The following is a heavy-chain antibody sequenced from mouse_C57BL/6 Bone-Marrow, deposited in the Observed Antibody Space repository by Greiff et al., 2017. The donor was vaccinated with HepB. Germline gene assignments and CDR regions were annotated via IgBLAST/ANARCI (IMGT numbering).Heavy chain of an antibody. CDR2: ISSGGSYT. CDR3: AREGYVY. CDR1: GFTFSSYG. J-gene: IGHJ3*01. Sequence: EVQLVESGGDLVKPGGSLKLSCAASGFTFSSYGMSWVRQTPDKRLEWVATISSGGSYTYYPDSVKGRFTISRDNAKNTLYLQMSSLKSEDTAMYYCAREGYVYWGQGTLVTVSA. V-gene: IGHV5-6*01.